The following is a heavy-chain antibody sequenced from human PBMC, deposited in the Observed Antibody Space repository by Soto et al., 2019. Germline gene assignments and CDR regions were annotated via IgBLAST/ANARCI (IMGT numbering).Heavy chain of an antibody. CDR3: TTGHY. Sequence: GRSLRLSCAASGFNFSNMWMSWVRQAPGKGLEWVGRIKDKTDGGTTDYAAPVKGRFAISRDDSKSRLYLQMNSLKTDDTAVYYCTTGHYWGQGTLVTVSS. V-gene: IGHV3-15*01. CDR2: IKDKTDGGTT. CDR1: GFNFSNMW. J-gene: IGHJ4*02.